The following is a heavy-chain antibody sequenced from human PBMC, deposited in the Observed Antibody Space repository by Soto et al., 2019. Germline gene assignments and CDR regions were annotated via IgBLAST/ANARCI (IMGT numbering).Heavy chain of an antibody. CDR1: GFTFSSYA. D-gene: IGHD2-15*01. CDR2: ISSSGGST. CDR3: AKDQVVAAIFYSVEVPY. J-gene: IGHJ4*02. Sequence: HPGGSLRLSCAASGFTFSSYAMSWVRQAPGKGLEWVSAISSSGGSTYYGDSVKGRFTISRDNSKNTLYLQMNSLRAEDTAVYYCAKDQVVAAIFYSVEVPYWGQGTLVTVSS. V-gene: IGHV3-23*01.